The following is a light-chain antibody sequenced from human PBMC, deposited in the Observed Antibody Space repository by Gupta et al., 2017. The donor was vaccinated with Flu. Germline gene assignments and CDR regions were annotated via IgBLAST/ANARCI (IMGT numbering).Light chain of an antibody. Sequence: SSALTQPPPMSVSPGQTARLTCSGDALADQYGYWYQQKPGQAPKMVVGKDNQRPSGIPERFSGSSSGTKFTLTISGVQAEDEADYYCQSSDNRGTYVIFGGGTKLTVL. CDR2: KDN. V-gene: IGLV3-25*03. J-gene: IGLJ2*01. CDR1: ALADQY. CDR3: QSSDNRGTYVI.